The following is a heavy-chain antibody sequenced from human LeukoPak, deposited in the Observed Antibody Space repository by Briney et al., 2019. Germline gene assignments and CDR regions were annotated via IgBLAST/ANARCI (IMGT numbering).Heavy chain of an antibody. V-gene: IGHV1-8*01. CDR2: MNPNSGNT. D-gene: IGHD6-13*01. Sequence: ASVKVSCKASGYTFTSYDINWVRQATGQGLEWMGWMNPNSGNTGYAQKFQGGVTMTRNTSISTAYMELSSLRSEDTAVYYCARDGDSSSWYMYYGMDVWGQGTTVTVSS. CDR1: GYTFTSYD. J-gene: IGHJ6*02. CDR3: ARDGDSSSWYMYYGMDV.